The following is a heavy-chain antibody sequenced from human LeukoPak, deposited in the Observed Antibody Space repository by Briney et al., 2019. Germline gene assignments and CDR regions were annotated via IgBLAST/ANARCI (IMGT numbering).Heavy chain of an antibody. CDR2: NDNTTYPT. V-gene: IGHV3-23*01. J-gene: IGHJ4*02. Sequence: RGGSLRHSCAASEFIFSDYAMGWVPRAPGKGLGWVSTNDNTTYPTFYPDSGEARFTISRDNSKNTLYLKMNSLRTEDTAVYFCAKFEGASIPGWFNDYWGQGILVTVSS. CDR3: AKFEGASIPGWFNDY. CDR1: EFIFSDYA. D-gene: IGHD6-19*01.